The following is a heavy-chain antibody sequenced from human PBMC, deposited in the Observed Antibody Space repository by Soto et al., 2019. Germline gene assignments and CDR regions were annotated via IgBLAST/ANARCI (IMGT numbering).Heavy chain of an antibody. D-gene: IGHD3-22*01. V-gene: IGHV3-30*18. Sequence: GGSLRLSCAASGFTFSSYGMHWVRQAPGKGLEWVAVISYDGSNKYYADSVKGRFTISRDNSKNTLYLQMNSLRAEDTAVYYCAKNLHYYYDSSGLDYWGQGTLVTVSS. J-gene: IGHJ4*02. CDR2: ISYDGSNK. CDR1: GFTFSSYG. CDR3: AKNLHYYYDSSGLDY.